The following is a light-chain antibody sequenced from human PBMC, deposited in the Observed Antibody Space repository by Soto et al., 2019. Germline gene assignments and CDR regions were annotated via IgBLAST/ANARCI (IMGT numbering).Light chain of an antibody. V-gene: IGLV3-21*02. CDR2: DDS. J-gene: IGLJ1*01. CDR1: NIGNKR. CDR3: QVWDSNSVYV. Sequence: LTQPPSVSVAPGQTARITCGGNNIGNKRVHWYQQKPGQAPVLVVYDDSDRPSGIPERFSGSNSGNTATLSISRVEAGDEADYYCQVWDSNSVYVFGTGTKVTVL.